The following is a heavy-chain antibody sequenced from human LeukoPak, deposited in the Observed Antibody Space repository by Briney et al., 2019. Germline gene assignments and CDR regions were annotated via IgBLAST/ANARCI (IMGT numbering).Heavy chain of an antibody. CDR3: APYYYDSSGYYNLFDY. J-gene: IGHJ4*02. Sequence: SVKVSCKASGGTFISYAISWVRQAPGQGLEWMGGIIPIFGTANYAQKFQGRVTITADESTSTAYMELSSLRSEDTAVYYCAPYYYDSSGYYNLFDYWGQGTLVTVSS. CDR1: GGTFISYA. CDR2: IIPIFGTA. D-gene: IGHD3-22*01. V-gene: IGHV1-69*13.